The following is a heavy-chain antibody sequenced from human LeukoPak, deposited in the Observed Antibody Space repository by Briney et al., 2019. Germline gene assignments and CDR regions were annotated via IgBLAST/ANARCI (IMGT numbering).Heavy chain of an antibody. V-gene: IGHV4-59*01. CDR1: GGSISGLY. CDR2: IYYSGSNKY. CDR3: ARTLEYQLLFGSFDI. J-gene: IGHJ3*02. Sequence: PSETLSLTCTVSGGSISGLYWSWIRQPPGKGLEWIGYIYYSGSNKYNYNPSLKNRVTISLDTSKNQFSLKLRSVTAADTAVYYCARTLEYQLLFGSFDIWGQGTMVTVSS. D-gene: IGHD2-2*01.